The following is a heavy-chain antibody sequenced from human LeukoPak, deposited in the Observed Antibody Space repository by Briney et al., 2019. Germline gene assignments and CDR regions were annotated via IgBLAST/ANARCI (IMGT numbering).Heavy chain of an antibody. V-gene: IGHV5-51*01. J-gene: IGHJ4*02. Sequence: GESLKISCQGSGYSFTSYWIGWVRQLPGKGLEWMGIIYPGDSDTRYSPSFQGQVTISADKSISTAYLQWSSLKASDTAMYYCARLLGYYGSGSYYQSDYWGQGTLVTVSS. CDR2: IYPGDSDT. CDR1: GYSFTSYW. D-gene: IGHD3-10*01. CDR3: ARLLGYYGSGSYYQSDY.